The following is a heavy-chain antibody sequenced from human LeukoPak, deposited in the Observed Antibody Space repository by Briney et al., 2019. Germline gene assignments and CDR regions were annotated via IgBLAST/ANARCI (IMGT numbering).Heavy chain of an antibody. D-gene: IGHD3-22*01. CDR1: GFTFSSYW. CDR2: IKQDGSEK. Sequence: GGSLRLSCAASGFTFSSYWMSWVRQAPGKGLEWVANIKQDGSEKYYVDSVKGRFTISRDNAKNSLYLQMNSLRAEDTAVYYCARESFSAVVISHFDYWGQGTLVTVSS. CDR3: ARESFSAVVISHFDY. J-gene: IGHJ4*02. V-gene: IGHV3-7*01.